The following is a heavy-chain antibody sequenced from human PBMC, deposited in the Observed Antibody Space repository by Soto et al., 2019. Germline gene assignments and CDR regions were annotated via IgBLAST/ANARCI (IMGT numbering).Heavy chain of an antibody. Sequence: PSETLSLTCTVSGGSISSGDYYWSWIRQPPGKGLEWIGYIYYSGSTYYNPSLKSGVTISVDTSKNQFSLKLSSVTAADTAVYYCARDRVAYYDILTGYHLWGQGTLVTVSS. CDR2: IYYSGST. CDR1: GGSISSGDYY. J-gene: IGHJ5*02. D-gene: IGHD3-9*01. CDR3: ARDRVAYYDILTGYHL. V-gene: IGHV4-30-4*01.